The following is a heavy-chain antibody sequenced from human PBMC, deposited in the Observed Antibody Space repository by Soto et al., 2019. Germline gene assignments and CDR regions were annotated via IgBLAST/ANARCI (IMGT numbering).Heavy chain of an antibody. V-gene: IGHV3-30-3*01. CDR2: ISYDGSNK. Sequence: QVQLVESGGGVVQPGRSLRLSCAASGFTFSSYAMHRVRHAPGKGLEWVAVISYDGSNKYYADSVKGRFTISRDNSKNTLYLQMNSLRAEDTAVYYCAREGASMDAYDYWGQGTLVTVSS. J-gene: IGHJ4*02. D-gene: IGHD3-10*01. CDR1: GFTFSSYA. CDR3: AREGASMDAYDY.